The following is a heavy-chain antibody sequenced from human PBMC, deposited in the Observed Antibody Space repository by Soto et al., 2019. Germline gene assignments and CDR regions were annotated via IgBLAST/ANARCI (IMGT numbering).Heavy chain of an antibody. V-gene: IGHV3-48*02. CDR1: GFTFSSYN. D-gene: IGHD2-15*01. CDR2: ISSSSETI. CDR3: ARDEEHVVLEAATPWFSCMDV. Sequence: EVQLVESGGGLVQPWGSLRLSCAASGFTFSSYNMNWVRQAPGKGLEWVAYISSSSETIYYADSVKGRFTISRDNAKKSVLLQMSSLRHADSAVYYCARDEEHVVLEAATPWFSCMDVWGQGTTVTVPS. J-gene: IGHJ6*02.